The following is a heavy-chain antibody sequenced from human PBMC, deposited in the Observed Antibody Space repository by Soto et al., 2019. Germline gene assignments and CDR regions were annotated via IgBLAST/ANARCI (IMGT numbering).Heavy chain of an antibody. V-gene: IGHV3-30*18. CDR2: ISYDGGNE. J-gene: IGHJ4*02. CDR1: GFTFSSYG. D-gene: IGHD1-26*01. Sequence: GGSLRLSCAGSGFTFSSYGIHWVRQAPGKGLEWVALISYDGGNEKYTESVKDRFTISRDDSHDVAYLQMSSLRTEDTAMYYCAKDRYSGTYPTDFDYWGQGNLVTVS. CDR3: AKDRYSGTYPTDFDY.